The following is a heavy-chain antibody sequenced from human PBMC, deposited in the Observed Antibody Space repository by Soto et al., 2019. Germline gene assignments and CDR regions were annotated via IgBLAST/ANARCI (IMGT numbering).Heavy chain of an antibody. CDR2: IKSKTDGGTT. CDR1: GFTFSNAW. J-gene: IGHJ5*02. D-gene: IGHD3-22*01. V-gene: IGHV3-15*07. Sequence: GGSLRLSCAASGFTFSNAWMNWVRQAPGKGLEWVGRIKSKTDGGTTDYAAPVKGRFTISRDDSKNTLYLQMNSLKTEDTAVYYCTTDSPGGTYYYDSSGYYYSAWGQGTLVTVSS. CDR3: TTDSPGGTYYYDSSGYYYSA.